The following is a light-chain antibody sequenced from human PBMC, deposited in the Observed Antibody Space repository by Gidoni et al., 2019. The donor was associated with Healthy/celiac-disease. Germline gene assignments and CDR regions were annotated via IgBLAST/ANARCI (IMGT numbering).Light chain of an antibody. Sequence: GDTVTITCRASQGISSALAWYQQKPGKAPKLLIYDASSLESGVPSRFSGSGSGTDFTLTISSLQPEDFATYYCQQFNNYPLTFXGXTKVEIK. J-gene: IGKJ4*01. CDR3: QQFNNYPLT. V-gene: IGKV1D-13*01. CDR1: QGISSA. CDR2: DAS.